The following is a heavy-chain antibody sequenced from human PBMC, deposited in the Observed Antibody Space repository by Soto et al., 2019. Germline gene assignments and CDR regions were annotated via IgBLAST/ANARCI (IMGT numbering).Heavy chain of an antibody. CDR1: GFTFSSYA. Sequence: GGSLRLSCAASGFTFSSYAMSWVRQAPGKGLEWVSAISGSGGSTYYADSVKGRFTISRDNSKNTLYLQMNSLRAEDTAVYYCAKDNIPYYYGSGILRAPYFDYWGQGTLVTVSS. CDR2: ISGSGGST. D-gene: IGHD3-10*01. J-gene: IGHJ4*02. CDR3: AKDNIPYYYGSGILRAPYFDY. V-gene: IGHV3-23*01.